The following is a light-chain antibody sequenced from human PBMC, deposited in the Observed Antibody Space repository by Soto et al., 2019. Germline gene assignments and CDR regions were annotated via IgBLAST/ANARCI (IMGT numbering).Light chain of an antibody. V-gene: IGLV1-51*02. J-gene: IGLJ1*01. CDR2: ENN. CDR1: SSNIGNNY. Sequence: QSVLTQPPSVSAASGQKVTLSCSGSSSNIGNNYVSWYQQLPGTAPKLLIYENNKRPSGIPDRFSGSKSGTSATLGITGLQTGDEADYYCGTWDSSLTAGVFGTGTKVTVL. CDR3: GTWDSSLTAGV.